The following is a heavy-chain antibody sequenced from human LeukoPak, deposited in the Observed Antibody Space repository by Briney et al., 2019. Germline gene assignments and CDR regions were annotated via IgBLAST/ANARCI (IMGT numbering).Heavy chain of an antibody. CDR2: ISGSGGST. CDR1: GFTFSSYA. CDR3: AKDSDYYDSSGYRVY. V-gene: IGHV3-23*01. D-gene: IGHD3-22*01. J-gene: IGHJ4*02. Sequence: PGGSLRLPCAASGFTFSSYAMSWVRQAPGKGLEWVSAISGSGGSTYYADSVKGRFTISRDNSKNTLYLQMNSLRAEDTAVYYCAKDSDYYDSSGYRVYWGQGTLVTVSS.